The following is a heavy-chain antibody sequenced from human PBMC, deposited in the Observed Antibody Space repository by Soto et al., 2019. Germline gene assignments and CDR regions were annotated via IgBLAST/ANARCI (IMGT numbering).Heavy chain of an antibody. CDR3: VRNYAHDFWSGFLY. CDR1: GFTVSTYV. V-gene: IGHV3-23*01. J-gene: IGHJ4*02. D-gene: IGHD3-3*01. CDR2: ISGSVVST. Sequence: PGGSLRLSCAASGFTVSTYVMTWVRQAPGKGLEWVSSISGSVVSTHYADSVKGRFTISRDNSKNTLHLQMNSLRAEDTAVYYCVRNYAHDFWSGFLYWGQGTLVPVS.